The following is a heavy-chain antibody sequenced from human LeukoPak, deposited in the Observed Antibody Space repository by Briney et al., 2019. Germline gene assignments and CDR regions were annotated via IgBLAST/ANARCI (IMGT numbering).Heavy chain of an antibody. CDR2: FDPEDGET. D-gene: IGHD3-3*01. CDR1: GYTLTELS. J-gene: IGHJ4*02. Sequence: GASVKVSCKVSGYTLTELSMHWVRQAPGKGLEWMGGFDPEDGETIYAQKFQGRVTMTEDTSTDTAYMELSSVRSEDTAVYYCATWNDFSSGYLDYWGQGTLVTVSS. V-gene: IGHV1-24*01. CDR3: ATWNDFSSGYLDY.